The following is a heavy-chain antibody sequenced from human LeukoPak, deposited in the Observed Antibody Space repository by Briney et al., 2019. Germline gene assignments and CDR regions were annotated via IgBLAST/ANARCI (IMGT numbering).Heavy chain of an antibody. D-gene: IGHD6-19*01. J-gene: IGHJ4*02. Sequence: PPETLSLTCTVSGGSISSSSYYWGWIRQPPGKGLEWIGSIYYSGSTYYNPSLKSRVTISVDTSKNQFSLKLSSVTAADTAVYYCARVPYSSGWEGGDYFDYWGQGTLVTVSS. V-gene: IGHV4-39*07. CDR3: ARVPYSSGWEGGDYFDY. CDR1: GGSISSSSYY. CDR2: IYYSGST.